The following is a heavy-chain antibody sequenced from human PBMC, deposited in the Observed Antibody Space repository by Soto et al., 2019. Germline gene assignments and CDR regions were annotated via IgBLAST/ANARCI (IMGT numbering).Heavy chain of an antibody. J-gene: IGHJ2*01. CDR3: AKTPIAYILTGYQGYFDL. D-gene: IGHD3-9*01. CDR1: GFTFSSYA. Sequence: EVQLLESGGGLVQPGGSLRLSCAASGFTFSSYAMSWVRQAPGKGLEWVSAISGSGGSTYYADSVKGRFTISRDNSKNTLYLQMNSLRAEDTAVYYCAKTPIAYILTGYQGYFDLWGRGTRVTVSS. CDR2: ISGSGGST. V-gene: IGHV3-23*01.